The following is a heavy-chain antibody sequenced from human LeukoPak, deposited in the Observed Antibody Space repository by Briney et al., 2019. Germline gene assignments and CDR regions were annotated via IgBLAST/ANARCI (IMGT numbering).Heavy chain of an antibody. D-gene: IGHD3-10*01. CDR3: ARLGPMLRGGAPFDY. V-gene: IGHV5-51*01. CDR2: IYPGDSES. Sequence: GEALQISCKGSGYRFNSSWIGWVRQMPGKGLEWMGIIYPGDSESRYSPSFQGQVTISADKSISAAYLQWSSLKASDTAMYYCARLGPMLRGGAPFDYWGQGTLVTVSS. CDR1: GYRFNSSW. J-gene: IGHJ4*02.